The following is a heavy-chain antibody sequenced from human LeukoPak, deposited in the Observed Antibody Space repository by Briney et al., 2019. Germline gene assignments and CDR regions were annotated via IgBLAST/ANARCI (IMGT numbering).Heavy chain of an antibody. CDR1: GFTFTSFP. CDR2: IGADGVTT. CDR3: AKAWFGDLEIRFDP. V-gene: IGHV3-23*01. Sequence: PGGSLRLSCAASGFTFTSFPMSWVRLAPGKGLEYLSLIGADGVTTYYADSVKGRFTISRDNSNNTLYLQMNSLRAGDTAVYYCAKAWFGDLEIRFDPWGQGTLVTVSS. J-gene: IGHJ5*02. D-gene: IGHD3-10*01.